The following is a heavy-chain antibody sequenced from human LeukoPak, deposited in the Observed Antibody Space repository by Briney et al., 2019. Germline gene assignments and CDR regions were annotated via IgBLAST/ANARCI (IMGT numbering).Heavy chain of an antibody. J-gene: IGHJ4*02. CDR3: ARIVGATSY. CDR1: GYTFTSYG. Sequence: ASVKVSCKASGYTFTSYGISWVRQAPGQGLGWMGWISAYNGNTNYAQKLQGRVTMTRNTSISTAYMELSSLRSEDTAVYYCARIVGATSYWGQGTLVTVSS. D-gene: IGHD1-26*01. CDR2: ISAYNGNT. V-gene: IGHV1-18*01.